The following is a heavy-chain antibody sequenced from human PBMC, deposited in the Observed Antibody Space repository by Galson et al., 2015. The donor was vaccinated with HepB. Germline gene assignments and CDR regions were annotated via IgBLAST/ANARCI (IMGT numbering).Heavy chain of an antibody. Sequence: SVKVSCKASGYTFTSNAMNWVRQAPGQGLEWMGWINTNTGNPTYAQGFTGRFVFSLDTSVSTAYLQWSSLKASDTAMYYCARPYSSSWYHEFQHWGQGTLVTVSS. V-gene: IGHV7-4-1*02. J-gene: IGHJ1*01. CDR3: ARPYSSSWYHEFQH. CDR1: GYTFTSNA. CDR2: INTNTGNP. D-gene: IGHD6-13*01.